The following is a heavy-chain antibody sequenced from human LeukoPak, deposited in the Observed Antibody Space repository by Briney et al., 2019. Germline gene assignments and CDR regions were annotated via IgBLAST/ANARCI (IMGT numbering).Heavy chain of an antibody. CDR2: ISGSGGST. CDR3: AKSRGRVLRYFDWLTPLDD. D-gene: IGHD3-9*01. V-gene: IGHV3-23*01. Sequence: GGSLRLSCAASGFTFSSYAMSWVRQAPGKGLEWVSAISGSGGSTYYTDSVKGRFTISRDNSKNTLYLQMNNLRAEDTAVYYCAKSRGRVLRYFDWLTPLDDWGQGTLVTVSS. CDR1: GFTFSSYA. J-gene: IGHJ4*02.